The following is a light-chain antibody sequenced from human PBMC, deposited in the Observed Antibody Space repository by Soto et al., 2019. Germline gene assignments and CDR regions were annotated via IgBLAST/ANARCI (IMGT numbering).Light chain of an antibody. CDR2: DVS. CDR3: SSYSSSSTYV. J-gene: IGLJ1*01. CDR1: SSDVGGYNS. Sequence: QSVLTQPASVSGSPGQSITISCTGTSSDVGGYNSVLWYQQHPGKAPKVMIYDVSNRPSGVSNGFSGSKSGNTAALTISGLQAADEADYYCSSYSSSSTYVFGTGTKVTVL. V-gene: IGLV2-14*01.